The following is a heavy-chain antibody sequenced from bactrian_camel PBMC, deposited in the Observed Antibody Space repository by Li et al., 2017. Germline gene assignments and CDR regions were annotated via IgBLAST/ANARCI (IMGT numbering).Heavy chain of an antibody. Sequence: QLVESGGGSVQAGGSLRLSCAATGYSASSDCLAWFRQVPGKEREGLAALGITGETTLYADSVKGRFTISQDNAKHTVYLQMNNLKPEDTATYYCGSAASEWSSCLTTLRKKGEWGHGTQVTVS. CDR3: GSAASEWSSCLTTLRKKGE. V-gene: IGHV3S25*01. D-gene: IGHD2*01. J-gene: IGHJ4*01. CDR2: LGITGETT. CDR1: GYSASSDC.